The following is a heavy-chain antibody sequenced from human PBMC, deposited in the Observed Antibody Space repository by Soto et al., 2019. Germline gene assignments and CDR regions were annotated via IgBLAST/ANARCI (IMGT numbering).Heavy chain of an antibody. CDR2: ISAYNGNT. J-gene: IGHJ6*03. Sequence: QVQLVQSGAEVKKPGASVKVSCKASGYTFTSYGSSWVRQAPGQGLEWMGWISAYNGNTNYAQKLQGRVTMTTDTSTSTAYIELRSLRSDETAVYYCARVGNYVRYYSYYMDVLGKGTTVTVSS. D-gene: IGHD4-4*01. V-gene: IGHV1-18*01. CDR1: GYTFTSYG. CDR3: ARVGNYVRYYSYYMDV.